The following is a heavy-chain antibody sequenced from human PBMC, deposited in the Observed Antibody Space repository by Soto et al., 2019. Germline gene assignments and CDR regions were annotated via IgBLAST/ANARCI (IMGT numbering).Heavy chain of an antibody. J-gene: IGHJ5*02. CDR2: ISAYNGNT. CDR1: GYTFTSYG. D-gene: IGHD2-2*01. Sequence: GASVKVSCKASGYTFTSYGISWVRQAPGQGLEWMGWISAYNGNTNYAQKLQGRVTMTTDTSTSTAYMELRSLRSDDTAVYYCARGDIVVVPAAHNWFDPWGQGTLVTV. V-gene: IGHV1-18*01. CDR3: ARGDIVVVPAAHNWFDP.